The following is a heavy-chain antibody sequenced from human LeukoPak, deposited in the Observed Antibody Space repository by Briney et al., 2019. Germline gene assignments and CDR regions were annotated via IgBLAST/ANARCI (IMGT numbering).Heavy chain of an antibody. J-gene: IGHJ4*02. CDR2: INPSGGST. CDR3: ARVGPYYYDSSGYSPLDH. D-gene: IGHD3-22*01. CDR1: GYTFTSYY. V-gene: IGHV1-46*01. Sequence: ASVKVSCKASGYTFTSYYMHWVRQAPGRGLEWMGIINPSGGSTSYAQKSQGRVTMTRDTSTSTVYMELSSLRSEDTAVYYCARVGPYYYDSSGYSPLDHWGQGTLVTVSS.